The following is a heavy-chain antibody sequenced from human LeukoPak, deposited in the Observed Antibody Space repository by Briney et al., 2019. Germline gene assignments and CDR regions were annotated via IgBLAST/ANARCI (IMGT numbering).Heavy chain of an antibody. V-gene: IGHV1-18*01. D-gene: IGHD6-13*01. CDR3: ARDRSVRLLQTSSTYFKHVFAI. CDR2: ISAYNGNT. Sequence: GASVKVCFTTSGYTFTNYGISWVRQAPGLGLEWMGWISAYNGNTNYAQKVQGRVTMTTDTSTSTAYMELRSLRFDDTAVYYCARDRSVRLLQTSSTYFKHVFAIWGQGSMVTVSS. J-gene: IGHJ3*02. CDR1: GYTFTNYG.